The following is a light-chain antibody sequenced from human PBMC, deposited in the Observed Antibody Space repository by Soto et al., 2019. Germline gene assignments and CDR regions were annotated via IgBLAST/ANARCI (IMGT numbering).Light chain of an antibody. CDR3: CSYAGSSTFYV. Sequence: QSALTQPASVSGSPGQSITISCTGTSSDVGSYNLVSWYQQHPGKAPKLMIYGVSKRPSGVSNRFSGSKSGNTASLTISGLQADDEADYYCCSYAGSSTFYVFGTGTKVTVL. V-gene: IGLV2-23*02. CDR1: SSDVGSYNL. CDR2: GVS. J-gene: IGLJ1*01.